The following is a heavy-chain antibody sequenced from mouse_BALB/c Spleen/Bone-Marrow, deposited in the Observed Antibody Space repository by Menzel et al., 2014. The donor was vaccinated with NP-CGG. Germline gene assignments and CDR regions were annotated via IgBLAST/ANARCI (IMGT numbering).Heavy chain of an antibody. CDR2: INPSTGYT. D-gene: IGHD2-1*01. CDR3: ARKGYGNYHYYAMDY. V-gene: IGHV1-7*01. J-gene: IGHJ4*01. CDR1: GYTFTSYW. Sequence: QVQLQQPGAELAKPGASVKMSCKASGYTFTSYWMYWIKQRPGQGLKWIGYINPSTGYTEYNQKFKDKATLTADKSSNTAYMQLSSLTSEDSAVYYCARKGYGNYHYYAMDYWGQGTSVTVSS.